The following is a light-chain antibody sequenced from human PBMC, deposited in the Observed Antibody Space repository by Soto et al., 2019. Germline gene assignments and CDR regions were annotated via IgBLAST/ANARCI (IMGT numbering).Light chain of an antibody. CDR1: QGISNF. CDR3: QKYSSVIT. CDR2: AAS. V-gene: IGKV1-27*01. Sequence: DIQMTQSPSSLSASVGDRVTITCRASQGISNFLAWYQQKPGKVPKLLISAASTLQAGVPSWFSGSGSGTDITLTITSLQHEDVTTYSRQKYSSVITFGQGTRLEIK. J-gene: IGKJ5*01.